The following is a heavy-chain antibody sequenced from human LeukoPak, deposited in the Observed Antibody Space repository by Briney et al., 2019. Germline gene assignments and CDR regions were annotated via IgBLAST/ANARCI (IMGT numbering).Heavy chain of an antibody. V-gene: IGHV4-38-2*02. D-gene: IGHD6-13*01. CDR3: AREGELAAAGLD. J-gene: IGHJ4*02. CDR1: GYSISSRYY. CDR2: IYHSGST. Sequence: SETLSLTCTVSGYSISSRYYWGWIRQPPGKGLEWIGGIYHSGSTYYNPSLQSRVTISVDTSKNQFSLKLTSVTAADTAVYYCAREGELAAAGLDWGQGTLVTVSS.